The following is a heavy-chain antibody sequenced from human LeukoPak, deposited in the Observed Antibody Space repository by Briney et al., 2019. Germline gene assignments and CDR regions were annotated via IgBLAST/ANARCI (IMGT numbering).Heavy chain of an antibody. D-gene: IGHD3-3*01. CDR2: INHSGST. J-gene: IGHJ1*01. CDR3: ARGPRAVDSYYDFWSGYYTTSAEYFQH. CDR1: GGSFSGYY. Sequence: SETLSLTCAVYGGSFSGYYWSWIRQPPGKGLEWIGEINHSGSTNYNPSLKSRVTISVDTSKNQLYLKLSSVTAADTAVYYCARGPRAVDSYYDFWSGYYTTSAEYFQHWGQGTLVTVSS. V-gene: IGHV4-34*01.